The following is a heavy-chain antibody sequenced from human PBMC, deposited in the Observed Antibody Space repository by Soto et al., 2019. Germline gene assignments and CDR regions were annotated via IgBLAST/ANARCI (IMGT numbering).Heavy chain of an antibody. V-gene: IGHV5-51*03. D-gene: IGHD6-19*01. CDR1: GYSFISYW. CDR3: AREVAGQRVYFQH. CDR2: FYPGDSDT. J-gene: IGHJ1*01. Sequence: EVQLVQSGAEVKKPGESLKISCKGSGYSFISYWIVWVRQMPGKGLEWMGTFYPGDSDTRYSPSFQGQVTISADKSIITAYLQWSSLKASDTAMYYCAREVAGQRVYFQHWGQGTLVTVSS.